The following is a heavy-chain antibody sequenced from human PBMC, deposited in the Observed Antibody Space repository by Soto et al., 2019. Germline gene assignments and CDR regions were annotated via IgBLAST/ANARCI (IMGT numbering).Heavy chain of an antibody. D-gene: IGHD2-21*01. J-gene: IGHJ3*02. Sequence: QVQLVQSGAEVKKPGSAVKVSCKDSGGTFSTYSMFWVRQAPGQGLEWMGRIIPMLGISNYAQKFQGRVRIRADKSTGTAYMELSSLRAEDTALYYCTIGSWSGEVFDIWGQGTMVTVSS. CDR2: IIPMLGIS. CDR3: TIGSWSGEVFDI. CDR1: GGTFSTYS. V-gene: IGHV1-69*02.